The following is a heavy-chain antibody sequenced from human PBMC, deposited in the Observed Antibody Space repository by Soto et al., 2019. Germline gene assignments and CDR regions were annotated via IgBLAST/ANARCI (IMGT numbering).Heavy chain of an antibody. CDR2: IYWDDDK. J-gene: IGHJ5*02. CDR3: THSPRRRFNNDFDP. V-gene: IGHV2-5*02. CDR1: GFSLNTSGVG. Sequence: QITLKESGPTLVKPTQTLTLTCTFSGFSLNTSGVGVGWIRQPPGKALEWLALIYWDDDKRYNPSLKSRLTTTKDTPQNQVVLTTTNVDPVDTATYYCTHSPRRRFNNDFDPWGRGTLVTVSS. D-gene: IGHD1-1*01.